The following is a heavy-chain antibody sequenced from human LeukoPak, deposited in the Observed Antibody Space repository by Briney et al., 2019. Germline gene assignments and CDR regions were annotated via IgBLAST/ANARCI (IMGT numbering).Heavy chain of an antibody. J-gene: IGHJ1*01. V-gene: IGHV3-33*01. CDR2: AYGDGSSQ. D-gene: IGHD4-11*01. Sequence: PGGSLRLSCAASGFPSSGYGMHWVRQAPGKGLEWVAVAYGDGSSQYYADSVKGRFSISKDISKNTLSLQMNSLRAEDTAVYSCATGGHFYYSHWGQGTLVTVSS. CDR3: ATGGHFYYSH. CDR1: GFPSSGYG.